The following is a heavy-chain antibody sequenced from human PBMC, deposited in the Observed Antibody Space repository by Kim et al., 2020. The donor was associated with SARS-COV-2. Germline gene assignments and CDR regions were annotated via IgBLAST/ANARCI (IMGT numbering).Heavy chain of an antibody. CDR2: ISGSGGST. V-gene: IGHV3-23*01. J-gene: IGHJ6*02. CDR1: GFTFSSYA. D-gene: IGHD3-10*01. CDR3: AKDRITMVRGASLYYYYGMDV. Sequence: GGSLRLSCAASGFTFSSYAMSWVRQAPGKGLEWVSAISGSGGSTYYADSVKGRFTISRDNSKNTLYLQMNSLRAEDTAVYYCAKDRITMVRGASLYYYYGMDVWGQGTTVTVSS.